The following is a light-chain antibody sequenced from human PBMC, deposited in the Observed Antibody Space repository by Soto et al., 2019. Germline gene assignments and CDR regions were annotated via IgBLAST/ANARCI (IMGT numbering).Light chain of an antibody. CDR2: DVS. J-gene: IGLJ2*01. Sequence: QSVLTQPPSASGSPGQSVTISCTGTSSDVGGYNYVSWYQQHPGKAPKLMIYDVSKRPSGVPDHFSGSTSGNTASLTVSGLQAEDEADYYCISYAGSNNWVFGGGTQLTVL. V-gene: IGLV2-8*01. CDR1: SSDVGGYNY. CDR3: ISYAGSNNWV.